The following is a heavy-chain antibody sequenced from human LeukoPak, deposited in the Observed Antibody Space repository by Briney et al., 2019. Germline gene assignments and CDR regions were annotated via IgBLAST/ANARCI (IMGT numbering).Heavy chain of an antibody. J-gene: IGHJ4*02. CDR1: GFPFSSHW. CDR3: ARGLPGHTSALGY. Sequence: GGSLKLSCVASGFPFSSHWIPWVRQAPGEGPGWVSRINSDGSSTTYADSVKGRFTISRDNAKNTVYVQMNSLRAEDTAVYYCARGLPGHTSALGYWGQGTLVTVSS. CDR2: INSDGSST. D-gene: IGHD6-25*01. V-gene: IGHV3-74*01.